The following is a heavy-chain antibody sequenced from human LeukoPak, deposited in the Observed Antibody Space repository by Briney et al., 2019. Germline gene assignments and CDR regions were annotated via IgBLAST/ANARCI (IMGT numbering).Heavy chain of an antibody. V-gene: IGHV4-34*01. CDR3: ARDGRPYYDILTGYQGNDAFDI. CDR2: INHSGST. J-gene: IGHJ3*02. D-gene: IGHD3-9*01. CDR1: GGSFSGYY. Sequence: SETLSLTCAVYGGSFSGYYWSWIRQPPGKGLEWIGEINHSGSTNYNPSLKSRVTISVDTSKNQFSLKLSSVTAADTAVYYCARDGRPYYDILTGYQGNDAFDIWGQGTMVTVSS.